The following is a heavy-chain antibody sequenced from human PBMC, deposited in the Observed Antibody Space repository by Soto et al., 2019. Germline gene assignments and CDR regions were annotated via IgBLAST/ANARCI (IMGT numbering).Heavy chain of an antibody. D-gene: IGHD3-9*01. Sequence: GESLKISCAASGFTFSDYYMSWIRQAPGKGLEWVSYIGKRRDYTNYADSVKGRFTISRDNAKNSVYLQMNSLRAEDTAVYYCARDLTGRYFDWPPQSYYYGMDVWGQGTTATVSS. CDR1: GFTFSDYY. CDR3: ARDLTGRYFDWPPQSYYYGMDV. V-gene: IGHV3-11*06. J-gene: IGHJ6*02. CDR2: IGKRRDYT.